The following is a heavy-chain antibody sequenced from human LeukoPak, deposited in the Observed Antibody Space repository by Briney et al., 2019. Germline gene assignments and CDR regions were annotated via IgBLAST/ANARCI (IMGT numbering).Heavy chain of an antibody. J-gene: IGHJ4*02. CDR2: IYHSGST. Sequence: SETLSLTCAVSGGSISSSNWWSWVRQPPGKGLEWIGEIYHSGSTNYNPSLKSRVTISVDKSKNQFSLKLSSVTAADTAVYYCASSVYDYVWGSPSDSSFDYWGQGTLVTVSS. CDR3: ASSVYDYVWGSPSDSSFDY. CDR1: GGSISSSNW. V-gene: IGHV4-4*02. D-gene: IGHD3-16*01.